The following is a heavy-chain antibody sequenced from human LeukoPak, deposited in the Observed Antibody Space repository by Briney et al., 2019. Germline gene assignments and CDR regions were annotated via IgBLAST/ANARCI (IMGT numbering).Heavy chain of an antibody. CDR1: GYTFTSYA. CDR2: INAGNGNT. V-gene: IGHV1-3*03. J-gene: IGHJ6*03. Sequence: GASVKVSCKASGYTFTSYAMHWVRQAPGQRLEWMGWINAGNGNTKYSQEFQGRVTITRDTSASTAYMELSSLRSEDMAVYYCARGPVKWELRNYYYYYMDVWGKGTTVTVSS. D-gene: IGHD1-26*01. CDR3: ARGPVKWELRNYYYYYMDV.